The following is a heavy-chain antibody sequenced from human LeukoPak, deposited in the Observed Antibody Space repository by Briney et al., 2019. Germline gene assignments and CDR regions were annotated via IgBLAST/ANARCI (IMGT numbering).Heavy chain of an antibody. V-gene: IGHV3-11*04. Sequence: PGGSLRLSCAASGFTFSDYYMSWIRQAPGKGLEWVSYISSSGSTIYYADSVKGRFTISRDNAKNSLYLQMNSLSAEDTAVYYCAKANQPRENWFGPWAREPWSPSPQ. J-gene: IGHJ5*02. CDR2: ISSSGSTI. CDR3: AKANQPRENWFGP. D-gene: IGHD2-2*01. CDR1: GFTFSDYY.